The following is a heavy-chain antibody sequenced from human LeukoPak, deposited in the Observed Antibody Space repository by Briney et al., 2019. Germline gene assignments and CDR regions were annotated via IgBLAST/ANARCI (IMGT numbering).Heavy chain of an antibody. J-gene: IGHJ4*02. D-gene: IGHD3-3*01. V-gene: IGHV3-7*01. CDR2: IKQDGSEK. CDR1: GFTFSNYW. Sequence: PGGSLRLSCAASGFTFSNYWMTWVRQAPGKGLEWVGNIKQDGSEKYYVDSVKGRFTISRDNAKNSLYLQMNSLRAEDTAVYYCARDFRFLDDYWSQGTLVTVSS. CDR3: ARDFRFLDDY.